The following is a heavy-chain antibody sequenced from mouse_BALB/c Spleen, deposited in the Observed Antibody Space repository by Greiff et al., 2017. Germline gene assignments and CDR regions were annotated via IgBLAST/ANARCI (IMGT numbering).Heavy chain of an antibody. CDR2: IYPGSGST. CDR3: ARWRYDAMDY. J-gene: IGHJ4*01. D-gene: IGHD2-14*01. V-gene: IGHV1-55*01. CDR1: GYNFTSYW. Sequence: VQLQQPGAELVKPGTSVKLSCKASGYNFTSYWINWVKLRPGQGLEWIGDIYPGSGSTNYNEKFKSKATLTVDTSSSTAYMQLSSLASEDSALYYCARWRYDAMDYWGQGTSVTVSS.